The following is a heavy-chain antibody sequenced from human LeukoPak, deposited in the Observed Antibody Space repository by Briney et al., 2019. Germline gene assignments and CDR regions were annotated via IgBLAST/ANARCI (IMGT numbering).Heavy chain of an antibody. CDR2: IYYSGST. J-gene: IGHJ4*02. V-gene: IGHV4-59*08. D-gene: IGHD3-22*01. CDR1: GGSISSYY. Sequence: ASETLSLTCTVSGGSISSYYWSWIRQPPGKGLEWIGYIYYSGSTNYNPSLKSRVTISVDTSKNQFSLKLSSVTAADTAVYYCARVSPPSSSYYYDSSGYYGFWGQGTLVTVSS. CDR3: ARVSPPSSSYYYDSSGYYGF.